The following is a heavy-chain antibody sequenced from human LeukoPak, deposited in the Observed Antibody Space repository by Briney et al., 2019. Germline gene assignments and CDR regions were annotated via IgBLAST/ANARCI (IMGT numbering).Heavy chain of an antibody. CDR1: VYTLTELS. CDR3: ATGRTKWYLLNY. Sequence: ASVKVSFKVSVYTLTELSLHWVRQAPGKGLEWMGGLDPEDGEMIYSQKFQGRVTMAEDTSTDIAYMEMSSLRSEDTAVYDCATGRTKWYLLNYWGQGTLVTVSS. V-gene: IGHV1-24*01. D-gene: IGHD1-26*01. J-gene: IGHJ4*02. CDR2: LDPEDGEM.